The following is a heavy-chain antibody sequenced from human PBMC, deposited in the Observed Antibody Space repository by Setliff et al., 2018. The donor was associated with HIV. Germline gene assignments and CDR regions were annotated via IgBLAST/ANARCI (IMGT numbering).Heavy chain of an antibody. V-gene: IGHV4-4*07. Sequence: SETLSLTCTASGGSVSNYYWTWIRQSAGKGLEWIGHINTSGSTKYNPSLKSRLTMSVDSSGNQFSLTLTSVTAADTAVYYCARDPNTGWFDPWGQGTLVTVSS. CDR1: GGSVSNYY. D-gene: IGHD7-27*01. CDR3: ARDPNTGWFDP. J-gene: IGHJ5*02. CDR2: INTSGST.